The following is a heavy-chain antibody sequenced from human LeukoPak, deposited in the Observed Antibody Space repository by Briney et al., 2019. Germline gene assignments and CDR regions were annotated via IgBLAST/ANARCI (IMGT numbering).Heavy chain of an antibody. V-gene: IGHV1-2*02. D-gene: IGHD6-13*01. CDR1: GYTFTGYY. CDR3: ATSTKYSSSWGAFDI. Sequence: ASVKVSCKASGYTFTGYYMHWVRQAPGQGLEWMGWMNPSGGVTNYAQKIQGRVTMTRDTSISTAYMELSSLRSDDTAVYYCATSTKYSSSWGAFDIWGQGTVVTVFS. J-gene: IGHJ3*02. CDR2: MNPSGGVT.